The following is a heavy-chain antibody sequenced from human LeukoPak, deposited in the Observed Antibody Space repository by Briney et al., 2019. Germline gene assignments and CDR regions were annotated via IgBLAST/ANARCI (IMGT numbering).Heavy chain of an antibody. D-gene: IGHD2-15*01. J-gene: IGHJ4*02. Sequence: GGSLRLSCAASGFTFSTYAMSWVRQAPGKGLEWVSGISGSGDSTYYAESVKGHFTISRDNSNNTLYLQMNSLRAEDTAVYYCAKAPSGGSWAFDYWGQGTLVTVSS. V-gene: IGHV3-23*01. CDR3: AKAPSGGSWAFDY. CDR2: ISGSGDST. CDR1: GFTFSTYA.